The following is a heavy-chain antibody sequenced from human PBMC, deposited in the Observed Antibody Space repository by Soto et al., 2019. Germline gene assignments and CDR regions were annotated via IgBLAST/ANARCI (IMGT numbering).Heavy chain of an antibody. Sequence: QVQLVESGGGVVQPGRSLRLSCAASGFTFSSYAMHWVRQAPGKGLEWVAVISYDGSNKYYADSVKGRFTISRDNSKNTLSLQMNSLRAEDTAVYYCARQRSIRSWKYNWFDPWGQGTLVTVSS. CDR2: ISYDGSNK. V-gene: IGHV3-30-3*01. D-gene: IGHD1-1*01. J-gene: IGHJ5*02. CDR1: GFTFSSYA. CDR3: ARQRSIRSWKYNWFDP.